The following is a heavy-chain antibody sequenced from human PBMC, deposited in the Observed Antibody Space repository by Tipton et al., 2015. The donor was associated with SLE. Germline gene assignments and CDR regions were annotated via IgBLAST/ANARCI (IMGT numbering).Heavy chain of an antibody. CDR3: AREGVTTGGFDY. J-gene: IGHJ4*02. CDR2: IFYSGRA. CDR1: GGSIRSSSYY. D-gene: IGHD4-17*01. V-gene: IGHV4-39*02. Sequence: TLSLTCTVSGGSIRSSSYYWGWIRQPPGKGLEWIGNIFYSGRAYDYPSLRSRVTIFVDTSKNQFSLKLSSMTAADTAVYYCAREGVTTGGFDYWGQGTLVTASS.